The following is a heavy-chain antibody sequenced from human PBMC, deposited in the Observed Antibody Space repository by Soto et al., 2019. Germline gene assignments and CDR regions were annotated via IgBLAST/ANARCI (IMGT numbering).Heavy chain of an antibody. CDR3: ATRGYSYGTYYYYGMDV. CDR1: GGTFSSYA. V-gene: IGHV1-69*01. Sequence: QVQLVQSGAEVKKPVSSVKVSCKASGGTFSSYAISWVRQAPGQGLEWVGGIIPIFGTANYAQKFQGRVKITEDESTSTAYMELSSLRSEDTAVYYCATRGYSYGTYYYYGMDVWGQGTKVTVSS. J-gene: IGHJ6*02. D-gene: IGHD5-18*01. CDR2: IIPIFGTA.